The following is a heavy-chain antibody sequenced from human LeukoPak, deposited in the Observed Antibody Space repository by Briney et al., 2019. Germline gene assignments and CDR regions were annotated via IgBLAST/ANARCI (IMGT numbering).Heavy chain of an antibody. J-gene: IGHJ6*03. CDR2: VYYTGST. CDR3: AREISYYDSSGYYYDYYYYYYMDV. CDR1: GGSISSYY. D-gene: IGHD3-22*01. Sequence: PSETLSLTCTVSGGSISSYYWSWVRQPPGKGLEWIGFVYYTGSTNYSPSLKSRVTISVDTSKNQFSLKLRSVTAADTAVYYCAREISYYDSSGYYYDYYYYYYMDVWGKGTTVTIPS. V-gene: IGHV4-59*01.